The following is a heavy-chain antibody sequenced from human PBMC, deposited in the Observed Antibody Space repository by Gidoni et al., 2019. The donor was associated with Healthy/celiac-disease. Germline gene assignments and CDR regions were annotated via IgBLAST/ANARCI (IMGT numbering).Heavy chain of an antibody. J-gene: IGHJ4*02. CDR3: ARGPATYSSGCDYYFDY. Sequence: EVQLWECAAGLVKPGGSLRLSCDASGVAFSRRGMSWVRQAPGTGLEWVANIKQDGSEKYSLAPPKGRFTISRDNAKNSLYLQMNSLSAEDTAVYYCARGPATYSSGCDYYFDYWGQGTLVTVSS. V-gene: IGHV3-7*03. D-gene: IGHD6-19*01. CDR2: IKQDGSEK. CDR1: GVAFSRRG.